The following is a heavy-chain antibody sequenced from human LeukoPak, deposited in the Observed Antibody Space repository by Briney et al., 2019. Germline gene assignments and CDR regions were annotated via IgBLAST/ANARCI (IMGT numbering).Heavy chain of an antibody. CDR1: GGSISSGSYY. CDR2: IYYSGST. D-gene: IGHD1-20*01. CDR3: ARGLYNWNYFDY. Sequence: SETLSLTCTVSGGSISSGSYYWGWIRQPPGKGLEWIGNIYYSGSTDYSPPLKSRVTISVDTSKNQFSLKLNSVTAADTAVYYCARGLYNWNYFDYWGQGTLVTVSS. J-gene: IGHJ4*02. V-gene: IGHV4-39*01.